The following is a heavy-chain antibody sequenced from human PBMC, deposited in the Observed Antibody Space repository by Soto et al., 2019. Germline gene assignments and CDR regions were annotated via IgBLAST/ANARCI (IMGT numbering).Heavy chain of an antibody. D-gene: IGHD2-21*02. CDR2: IYYSGST. Sequence: SETLSLTCTVSGGSISSSSYYWSWIRQPPGKGLEWIGSIYYSGSTYYNPSLRSRVTISVDTSKNQFSLKLSSVTAADTAVYYCARRVIVVVTAHDPYYFDYWGQGTLVTVSS. CDR3: ARRVIVVVTAHDPYYFDY. CDR1: GGSISSSSYY. J-gene: IGHJ4*02. V-gene: IGHV4-39*01.